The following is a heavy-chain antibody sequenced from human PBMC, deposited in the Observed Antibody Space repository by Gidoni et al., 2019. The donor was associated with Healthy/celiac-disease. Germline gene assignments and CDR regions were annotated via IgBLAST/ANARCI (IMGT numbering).Heavy chain of an antibody. J-gene: IGHJ6*02. V-gene: IGHV3-21*01. CDR1: GFTFSSYS. CDR3: ARDSSESNYYYYGMDV. D-gene: IGHD6-6*01. Sequence: VQLVASGGGLVKPGGSRILSCAASGFTFSSYSMNWVRQAPGTGLEWVSCISSSSSYIYYADSVKGRFTIYRDNAKNSLYLQMNSLRAEDTAVYYCARDSSESNYYYYGMDVWGQGTTVTVSS. CDR2: ISSSSSYI.